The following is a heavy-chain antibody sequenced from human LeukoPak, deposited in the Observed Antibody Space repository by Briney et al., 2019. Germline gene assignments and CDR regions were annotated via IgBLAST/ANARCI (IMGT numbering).Heavy chain of an antibody. CDR1: GFTYAMSTYS. Sequence: PGGSLRLSCAASGFTYAMSTYSMSWVRQAPRKGLEWVSAISGSGGKTYYADSVKGRFTISRDNAKNSLYLQMNSLRAEDTAVYYCARDLTLGGIGERYWGQGTLVTVSS. CDR3: ARDLTLGGIGERY. V-gene: IGHV3-23*01. CDR2: ISGSGGKT. D-gene: IGHD3-10*01. J-gene: IGHJ4*02.